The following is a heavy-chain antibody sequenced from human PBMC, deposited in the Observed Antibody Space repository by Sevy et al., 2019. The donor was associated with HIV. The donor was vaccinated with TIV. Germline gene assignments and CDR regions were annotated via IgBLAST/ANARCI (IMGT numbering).Heavy chain of an antibody. D-gene: IGHD6-19*01. J-gene: IGHJ4*02. CDR1: EFMFSTYA. V-gene: IGHV3-30-3*01. CDR2: ISYDGSSH. Sequence: GGSLRLSCAASEFMFSTYAMHWVRQAPGKGLEWVAVISYDGSSHYYACSVKGRFTISRDNSKNTLFLQMNSLRLEDTAFYYCARDAGYSTDWYPSDYWGQGTLVTVSS. CDR3: ARDAGYSTDWYPSDY.